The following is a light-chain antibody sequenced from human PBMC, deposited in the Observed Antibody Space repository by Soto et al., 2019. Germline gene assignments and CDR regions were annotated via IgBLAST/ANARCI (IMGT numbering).Light chain of an antibody. J-gene: IGLJ2*01. CDR3: TAWDDSLRAVL. CDR2: GND. Sequence: QSVLTQPPSASGTPGHRVTISCSGGSSNIGSNTVNWYQHLPGAAPKLLIYGNDQRPSGVPGRFSGSKSGTSVFLAISGLQSEDEADYYCTAWDDSLRAVLFGGGTKLTVL. V-gene: IGLV1-44*01. CDR1: SSNIGSNT.